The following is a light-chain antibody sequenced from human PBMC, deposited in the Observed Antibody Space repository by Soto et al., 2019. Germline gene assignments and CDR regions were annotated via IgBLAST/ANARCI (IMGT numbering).Light chain of an antibody. J-gene: IGKJ1*01. CDR3: QQYNSYSQT. V-gene: IGKV1-5*03. CDR1: QSISSW. CDR2: KAS. Sequence: DIQMTHSPSTLSASVLYRVTITFRACQSISSWLAWYQQKPGKAPKLLIYKASSLESGVPSRFSGSGSGTEFTLTISSLQPDDFATYYCQQYNSYSQTFGQGTKVDIK.